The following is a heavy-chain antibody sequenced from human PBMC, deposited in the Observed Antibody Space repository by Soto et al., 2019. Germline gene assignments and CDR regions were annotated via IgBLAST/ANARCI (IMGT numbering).Heavy chain of an antibody. CDR1: GYTFTGYY. V-gene: IGHV1-2*04. CDR3: ARDRLPLYSSGWYGYDY. J-gene: IGHJ4*02. D-gene: IGHD6-19*01. Sequence: ASVKVSCKASGYTFTGYYMHWVRQAPGQGLEWMGWINPNSGGTNYAQKFQGWVTMTRDTSISTAYMELSRLRSDDTAVYYCARDRLPLYSSGWYGYDYWGQGTLVTVSS. CDR2: INPNSGGT.